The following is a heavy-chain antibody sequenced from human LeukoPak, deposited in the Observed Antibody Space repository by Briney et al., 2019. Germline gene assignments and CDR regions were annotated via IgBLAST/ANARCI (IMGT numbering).Heavy chain of an antibody. D-gene: IGHD4-17*01. V-gene: IGHV5-51*01. Sequence: PGESPKISCKGSGYSFTSYWIGWVRQMPGKGLEWMGIIYPGYSDTRYSPSFQGQVTISADKSISTAYLQWSSLKASDTAMYYCARHPNDYGDYPGGWGQGTLVSVSS. CDR2: IYPGYSDT. CDR3: ARHPNDYGDYPGG. CDR1: GYSFTSYW. J-gene: IGHJ4*02.